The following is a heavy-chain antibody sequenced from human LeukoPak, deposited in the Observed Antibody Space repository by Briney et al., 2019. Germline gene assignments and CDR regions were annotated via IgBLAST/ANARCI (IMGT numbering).Heavy chain of an antibody. CDR1: GGSISSYY. V-gene: IGHV4-59*08. J-gene: IGHJ4*02. CDR3: ARHGPVGATNFDY. Sequence: SEPLSLTCTVSGGSISSYYWSWIRQPPGKGLAWVGYINHGGSTNYNSSLKSRVTISVDMSKSQFSLKLSSVTAADTAVYYCARHGPVGATNFDYWGQGTQVTVSS. CDR2: INHGGST. D-gene: IGHD1-26*01.